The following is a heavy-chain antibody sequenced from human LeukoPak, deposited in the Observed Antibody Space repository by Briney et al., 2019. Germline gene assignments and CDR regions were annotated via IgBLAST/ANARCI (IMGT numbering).Heavy chain of an antibody. CDR2: ISGPGSST. CDR3: ARDRYNSY. Sequence: GGSLRLSCAASGFTFSNYAMSWVRQAPGKGLEWVSTISGPGSSTYSADSVKGRFTISRDNAKNSVYLQMNSLRAEDTAVYYCARDRYNSYWGQGTLVTVSS. D-gene: IGHD2-2*02. J-gene: IGHJ4*02. CDR1: GFTFSNYA. V-gene: IGHV3-23*01.